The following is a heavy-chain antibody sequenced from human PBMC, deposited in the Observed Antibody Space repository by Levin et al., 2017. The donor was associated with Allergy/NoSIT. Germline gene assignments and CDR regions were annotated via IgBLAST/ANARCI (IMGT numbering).Heavy chain of an antibody. V-gene: IGHV2-5*01. Sequence: ESGPTLVKPTQTLTLTCTFSGFSLSTSGVGVGWIRQPPGKALEWLALIYWNDDKRYSPSLKSRLTITKDTSKNQVVLTMTNMDPVDTATYYCAHRYYDSSGDDWFFDYWGQGTLVTVSS. CDR2: IYWNDDK. D-gene: IGHD3-22*01. CDR1: GFSLSTSGVG. J-gene: IGHJ4*02. CDR3: AHRYYDSSGDDWFFDY.